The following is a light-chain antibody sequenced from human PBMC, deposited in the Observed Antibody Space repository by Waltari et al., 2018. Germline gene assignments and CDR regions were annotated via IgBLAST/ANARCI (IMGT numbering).Light chain of an antibody. CDR2: AAS. V-gene: IGKV1-39*01. J-gene: IGKJ4*01. CDR1: QRISNY. Sequence: DIQLTQSPSSLSASVGDRVTITCRASQRISNYLNWYQQKPGKAPKVVFSAASSLQSGVPSRFSGSGSGTAFTLTISSLQPEDFATYYCQQCYSTPLTFGGGTKVE. CDR3: QQCYSTPLT.